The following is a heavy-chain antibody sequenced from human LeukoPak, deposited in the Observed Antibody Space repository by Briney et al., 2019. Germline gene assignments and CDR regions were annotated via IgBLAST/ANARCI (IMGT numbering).Heavy chain of an antibody. J-gene: IGHJ4*02. Sequence: GGSLRLSCAASGFTFSNYAMGWVRQAPGKGLEWVSAISGSGGSTYYADSVKGRFTISRDNSKNTLYLQMNSLRAEDTAVYYRAKGDYGDYITDIQANFDYWGQGTLVTVSS. D-gene: IGHD4-17*01. V-gene: IGHV3-23*01. CDR3: AKGDYGDYITDIQANFDY. CDR2: ISGSGGST. CDR1: GFTFSNYA.